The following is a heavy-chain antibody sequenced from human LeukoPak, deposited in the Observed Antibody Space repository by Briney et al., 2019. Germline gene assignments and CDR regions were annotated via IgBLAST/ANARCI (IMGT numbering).Heavy chain of an antibody. CDR1: GYTFTSYG. D-gene: IGHD3-10*01. CDR2: ISAYNGKT. Sequence: ASVTVSCKASGYTFTSYGISWVGQAPGQGLEWMGWISAYNGKTNYAQKLQGRLTMTTDTSTSTAYMELRSLRSDDTAVYYCALIGVKGNYFDYWGQGTLVTVSS. V-gene: IGHV1-18*01. J-gene: IGHJ4*02. CDR3: ALIGVKGNYFDY.